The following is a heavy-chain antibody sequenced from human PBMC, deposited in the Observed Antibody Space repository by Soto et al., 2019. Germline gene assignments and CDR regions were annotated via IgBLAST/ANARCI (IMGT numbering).Heavy chain of an antibody. V-gene: IGHV1-69*02. CDR3: ARGVGSGSYYNQYNWFDP. CDR2: IIPILGIA. J-gene: IGHJ5*02. Sequence: SVKVSCKASGGTFSSYIISWVRQAPGQGLEWMGRIIPILGIANYAQKVQGRVTMTTDTSTSTAYMELRSLRSDDTAVYYCARGVGSGSYYNQYNWFDPWGQGTLVTVSS. D-gene: IGHD3-10*01. CDR1: GGTFSSYI.